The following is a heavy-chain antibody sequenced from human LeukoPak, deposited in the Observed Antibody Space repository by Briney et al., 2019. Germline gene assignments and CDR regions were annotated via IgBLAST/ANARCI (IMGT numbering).Heavy chain of an antibody. Sequence: SETLSLTCAVSGVSLSSSSYYWGWIRQPPGKGLEWIGSIYYSGSTYYNPSLKSRVTISVDTSKNQFSLKLSSVTAADTAVYYCAARGDHYSDYWGQGTLVTVSS. D-gene: IGHD3-10*01. CDR1: GVSLSSSSYY. CDR2: IYYSGST. J-gene: IGHJ4*02. CDR3: AARGDHYSDY. V-gene: IGHV4-39*01.